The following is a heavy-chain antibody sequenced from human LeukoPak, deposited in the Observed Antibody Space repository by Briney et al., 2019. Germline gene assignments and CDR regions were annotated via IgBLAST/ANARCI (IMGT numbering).Heavy chain of an antibody. Sequence: GGSLRLSCAASGFTFSRYVLHWVRQAPGEGLEWVALISNDGSNKYYADCVKGRFTISRDNSKDTMYLQMNSLRAEDTAVYYCARDSLSYYYDSGSYYPDYWGQGTLVIVSS. J-gene: IGHJ4*02. CDR3: ARDSLSYYYDSGSYYPDY. D-gene: IGHD3-10*01. CDR1: GFTFSRYV. V-gene: IGHV3-30-3*01. CDR2: ISNDGSNK.